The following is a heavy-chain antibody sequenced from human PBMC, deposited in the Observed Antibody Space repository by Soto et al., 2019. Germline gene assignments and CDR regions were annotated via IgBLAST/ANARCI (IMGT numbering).Heavy chain of an antibody. CDR3: AKDNYGLGTGSFFDH. D-gene: IGHD3-10*01. Sequence: PVVSLRLSCVGPGFSLSTYAMHWVRQAPGKGLEWVSIISFDNGNIYYGDSVKWRFTTSTDNSKKTLYLQMNSQRAEDTAVHYCAKDNYGLGTGSFFDHWGQGTTVTVSS. J-gene: IGHJ4*02. CDR2: ISFDNGNI. CDR1: GFSLSTYA. V-gene: IGHV3-30*04.